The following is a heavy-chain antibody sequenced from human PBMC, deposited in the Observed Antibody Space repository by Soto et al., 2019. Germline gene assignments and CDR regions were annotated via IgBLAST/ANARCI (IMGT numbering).Heavy chain of an antibody. Sequence: GESLKISCKVSWYTFSSYWIGWVRQMPGKGLEWMAMIYPGDSDIRYSPSFEGQVTISADKSTTTAYLQWGSLTASDSAIYYCARKSFRMQYYFEFWGQGTLVIVSS. CDR2: IYPGDSDI. D-gene: IGHD6-19*01. CDR3: ARKSFRMQYYFEF. J-gene: IGHJ4*02. V-gene: IGHV5-51*01. CDR1: WYTFSSYW.